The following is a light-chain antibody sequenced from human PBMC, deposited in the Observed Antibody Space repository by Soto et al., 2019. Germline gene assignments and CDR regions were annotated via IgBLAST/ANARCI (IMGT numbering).Light chain of an antibody. V-gene: IGKV1-39*01. CDR2: ATS. J-gene: IGKJ1*01. Sequence: DIQMTQSPSSLSASVGDRVTITCRPSQSISTFLNWYQQKPGTAPKLLMHATSILQSGVPSRFSGSGSGTEFTLTISSLQPEDSATYYCKQSYSSTWTFGQGTKVDIK. CDR3: KQSYSSTWT. CDR1: QSISTF.